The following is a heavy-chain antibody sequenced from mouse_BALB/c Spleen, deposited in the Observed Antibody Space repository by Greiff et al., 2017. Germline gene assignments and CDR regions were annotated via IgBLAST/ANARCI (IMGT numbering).Heavy chain of an antibody. Sequence: VHVKQSGAELVKPGASVKLSCTASGFNIQDTYMHWVKQRPEQGLEWIGRIDPANGNTKYDPKFQGKATITADTSSNTAYLQLSSLTSEDTAVYYCARRGDYDYLFAYWGQGTLVTVSA. V-gene: IGHV14-3*02. J-gene: IGHJ3*01. CDR2: IDPANGNT. CDR1: GFNIQDTY. D-gene: IGHD2-4*01. CDR3: ARRGDYDYLFAY.